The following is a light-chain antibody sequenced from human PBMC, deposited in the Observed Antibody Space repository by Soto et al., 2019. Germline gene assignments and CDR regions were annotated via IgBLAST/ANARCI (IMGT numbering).Light chain of an antibody. CDR1: QSISSY. V-gene: IGKV1-39*01. CDR3: QQSSSTPLT. J-gene: IGKJ4*01. CDR2: AAS. Sequence: DIQMTQSTCSLCVSVGGRVSGTCGASQSISSYLTWYQQKPGKVPKLLIYAASSLQSGVPSRFSGSGSGPDFTLSISSLQPEDFATYYCQQSSSTPLTFGGGTKVDI.